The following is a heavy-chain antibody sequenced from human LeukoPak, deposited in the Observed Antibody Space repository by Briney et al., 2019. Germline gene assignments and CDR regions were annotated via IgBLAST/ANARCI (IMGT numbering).Heavy chain of an antibody. CDR3: ARVPDYYDSSGYYYMDV. V-gene: IGHV4-39*01. CDR1: GGSISSSSYY. D-gene: IGHD3-22*01. Sequence: PSETLSLTCTVSGGSISSSSYYWGWIRQPPGKGLEWIGSIYYSGSTYYNPSLKSRVTISVDTSKNQFSLKLSPVTAADTAVYYCARVPDYYDSSGYYYMDVWGKGTTVTVSS. CDR2: IYYSGST. J-gene: IGHJ6*03.